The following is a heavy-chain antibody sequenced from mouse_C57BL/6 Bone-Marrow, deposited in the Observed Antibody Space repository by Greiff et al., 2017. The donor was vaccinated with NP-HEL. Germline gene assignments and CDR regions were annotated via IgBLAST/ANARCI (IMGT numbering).Heavy chain of an antibody. CDR2: ITPSSGYT. CDR1: GSTFTSYT. J-gene: IGHJ2*01. V-gene: IGHV1-4*01. Sequence: VQLVVSGAELARPGASVKMSCKASGSTFTSYTMHWVKQRPGQGLEWIGYITPSSGYTKYHQKFKDKATLTADKSSSTAYMQLSSLTSEDSAVYYCALLFYYFDYWGQGTTLTVSS. CDR3: ALLFYYFDY.